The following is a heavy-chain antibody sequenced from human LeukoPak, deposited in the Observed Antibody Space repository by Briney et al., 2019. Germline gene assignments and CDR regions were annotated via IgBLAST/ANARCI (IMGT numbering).Heavy chain of an antibody. V-gene: IGHV3-33*01. Sequence: GGSLRLSCAASGFTFSRYAMHWVRQAPGKGLEWVAVIWSDVSNEYYADSVRGRFTISRDDSKNTMYLQMNSLRADDTAVYYCARVGTSIVTPFDLWGQGTLVTVSS. J-gene: IGHJ4*02. CDR3: ARVGTSIVTPFDL. CDR2: IWSDVSNE. CDR1: GFTFSRYA. D-gene: IGHD3-16*02.